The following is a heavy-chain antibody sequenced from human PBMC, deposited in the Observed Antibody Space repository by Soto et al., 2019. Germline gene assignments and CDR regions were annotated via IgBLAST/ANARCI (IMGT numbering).Heavy chain of an antibody. CDR3: AKSLGYYYDSSGSPPDF. CDR1: GFTFSSYA. V-gene: IGHV3-23*01. Sequence: GGSLRHYYAASGFTFSSYAMSWVRHAPGKGLEWVSAISGSGGSTYYADSVKGRFTISRDNSKNTLYLQMNSLRAEDTAVYYCAKSLGYYYDSSGSPPDFWGQGSLVTVSS. J-gene: IGHJ4*02. CDR2: ISGSGGST. D-gene: IGHD3-22*01.